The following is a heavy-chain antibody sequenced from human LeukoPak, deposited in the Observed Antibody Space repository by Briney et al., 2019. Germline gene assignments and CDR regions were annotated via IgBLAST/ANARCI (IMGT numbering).Heavy chain of an antibody. D-gene: IGHD6-13*01. Sequence: RAGGSLRLSCAASGFTFSSYAMSWVRQAPGKGLEWVSAISGSGGSTYYADSVKGRFTISRDNSKNTLYLQMNSLRAEDTAVYYCAKAGRGMAAAGTYYYYYYMDVWGKGTTVTVSS. CDR3: AKAGRGMAAAGTYYYYYYMDV. V-gene: IGHV3-23*01. CDR1: GFTFSSYA. CDR2: ISGSGGST. J-gene: IGHJ6*03.